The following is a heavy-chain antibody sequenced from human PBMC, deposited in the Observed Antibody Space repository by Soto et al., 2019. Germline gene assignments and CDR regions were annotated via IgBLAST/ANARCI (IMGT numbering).Heavy chain of an antibody. J-gene: IGHJ6*02. CDR3: ARPIKEPVGASIGYYYGMDV. CDR2: INPSGGST. Sequence: ASVKVSCKASGYTFTSYYMHWVRQAPGQGLEWMGIINPSGGSTSYAQKFQGRVTMTRDTSTSTVYMELSSLRPEGTAVYYCARPIKEPVGASIGYYYGMDVWGQGTTVTVSS. D-gene: IGHD1-26*01. CDR1: GYTFTSYY. V-gene: IGHV1-46*01.